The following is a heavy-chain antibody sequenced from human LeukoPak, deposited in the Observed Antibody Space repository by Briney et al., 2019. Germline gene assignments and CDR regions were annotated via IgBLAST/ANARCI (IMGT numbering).Heavy chain of an antibody. D-gene: IGHD3-9*01. CDR3: AKWGDYDILTGYYVSDF. J-gene: IGHJ4*02. V-gene: IGHV3-23*01. CDR2: ITGSGDTT. Sequence: GGSLRLSCAASGFIFRNYGMSWVREAPGKGLEWVSAITGSGDTTYYADSAKGRFTISRDNSKNTLYVEMNTLRAEDTAVYYCAKWGDYDILTGYYVSDFWGQGTLVTVSS. CDR1: GFIFRNYG.